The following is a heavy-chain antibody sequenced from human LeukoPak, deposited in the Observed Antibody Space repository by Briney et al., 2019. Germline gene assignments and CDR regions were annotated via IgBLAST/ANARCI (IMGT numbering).Heavy chain of an antibody. V-gene: IGHV4-59*01. Sequence: SETLSLTCTVSGGSISSYYWSWIRQPPGKGLEWIGYIYYSGSTNYNPSLKSRVTISVDTSKNQFSLKLRSVTAADTAVYYCARASGYCSGGSCYYESYYYYYYMDVWGKGTTVTVPS. CDR2: IYYSGST. CDR1: GGSISSYY. J-gene: IGHJ6*03. D-gene: IGHD2-15*01. CDR3: ARASGYCSGGSCYYESYYYYYYMDV.